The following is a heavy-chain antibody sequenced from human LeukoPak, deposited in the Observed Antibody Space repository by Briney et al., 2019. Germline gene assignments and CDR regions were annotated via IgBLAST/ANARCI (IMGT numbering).Heavy chain of an antibody. V-gene: IGHV3-21*01. Sequence: GGSLRLSCAASGFTFSSYSMNWVRQAPGKGLEWVSSISSSSSYIYYAGSVKGRFTISRDNAKNSLYLQMNSLRAEDTAVYHCARDYGSGSYYYGMDVWGKGTTVTVSS. J-gene: IGHJ6*04. CDR1: GFTFSSYS. CDR3: ARDYGSGSYYYGMDV. D-gene: IGHD3-10*01. CDR2: ISSSSSYI.